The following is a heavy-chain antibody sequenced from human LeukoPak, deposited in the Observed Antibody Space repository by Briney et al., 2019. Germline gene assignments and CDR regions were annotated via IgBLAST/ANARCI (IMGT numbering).Heavy chain of an antibody. Sequence: PAGYLTLYCAASGFTISDHNMNWIRQAQGKGPEWVAYISPGGYTMHFADSVRGRFTISRDNGKKSVYLQMNSLTAEDTAVYYCAGGLDIAVAGPGGYFDYWGQGTLVTVSS. J-gene: IGHJ4*02. D-gene: IGHD6-19*01. CDR3: AGGLDIAVAGPGGYFDY. V-gene: IGHV3-11*01. CDR1: GFTISDHN. CDR2: ISPGGYTM.